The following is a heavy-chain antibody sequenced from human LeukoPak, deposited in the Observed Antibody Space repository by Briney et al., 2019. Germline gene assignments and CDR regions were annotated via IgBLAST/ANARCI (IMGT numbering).Heavy chain of an antibody. Sequence: GGSLRLSCTASGFTFNTYWMIWVRQAPGKGLEWVANINQDGSVRYYVASVKGRFTISRDNAKNLVHLQMNSLRAEDTAVYYCARDWDGRIAAAGNWGQGILVTVSS. J-gene: IGHJ4*02. CDR1: GFTFNTYW. V-gene: IGHV3-7*01. D-gene: IGHD6-13*01. CDR2: INQDGSVR. CDR3: ARDWDGRIAAAGN.